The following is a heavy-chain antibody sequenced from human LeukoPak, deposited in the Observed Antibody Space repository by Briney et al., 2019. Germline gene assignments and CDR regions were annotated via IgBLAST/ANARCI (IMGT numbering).Heavy chain of an antibody. Sequence: GGSLRLSCAASGFTFSSYEMNWVRQAPGRGLEWVGRIKSKSDGATTHYGAPVKGRFTISRDDSKNMLYLQMNSLKTEDTAVYYCTTNPDPDWGQGTLVAVSS. CDR3: TTNPDPD. J-gene: IGHJ4*02. CDR1: GFTFSSYE. V-gene: IGHV3-15*01. CDR2: IKSKSDGATT.